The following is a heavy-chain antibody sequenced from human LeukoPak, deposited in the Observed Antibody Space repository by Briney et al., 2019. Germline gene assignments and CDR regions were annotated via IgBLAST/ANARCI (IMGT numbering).Heavy chain of an antibody. CDR3: ARVLSWGSGYFDL. CDR2: INPNSGGT. CDR1: GYTFTGCY. V-gene: IGHV1-2*06. J-gene: IGHJ2*01. D-gene: IGHD7-27*01. Sequence: ASVKVSCKASGYTFTGCYMHWVRQAPGQGLEWMGRINPNSGGTNYAQKFQGRVTMTRDTSISTAYMELSRLRSDDTAVYYCARVLSWGSGYFDLWGRGTLVTVSS.